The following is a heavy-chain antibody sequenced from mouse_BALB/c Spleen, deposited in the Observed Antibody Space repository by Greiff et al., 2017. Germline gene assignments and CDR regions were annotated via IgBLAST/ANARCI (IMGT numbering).Heavy chain of an antibody. Sequence: EVQVVESGGGLVKPGGSLKLSCAASGFTFSDYYMYWVRQTPEKRLEWVATISDGGSYTYYPDSVKGRFTISRDNAKNNLYLQMSSLKSEDTAMYYCARHQGGNYGYAMDYWGQGTSVTVSS. J-gene: IGHJ4*01. CDR1: GFTFSDYY. D-gene: IGHD2-1*01. CDR3: ARHQGGNYGYAMDY. V-gene: IGHV5-4*02. CDR2: ISDGGSYT.